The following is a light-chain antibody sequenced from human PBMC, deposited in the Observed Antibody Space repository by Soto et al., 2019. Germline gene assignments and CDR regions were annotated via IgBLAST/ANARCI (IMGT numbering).Light chain of an antibody. J-gene: IGKJ4*01. CDR1: QSVSSN. CDR2: GAS. CDR3: QQYNNWPQVT. Sequence: EIVMTQSPATLSVSPGETATLSCRASQSVSSNLAWYQQKPCQAPRLLIYGASTRATGIPARFSGSGSGTEFTLTISSLQSEDFAVYFCQQYNNWPQVTFGGGTKVEIK. V-gene: IGKV3-15*01.